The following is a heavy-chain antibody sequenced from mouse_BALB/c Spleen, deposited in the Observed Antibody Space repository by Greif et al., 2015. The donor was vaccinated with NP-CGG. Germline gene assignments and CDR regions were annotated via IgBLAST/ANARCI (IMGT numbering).Heavy chain of an antibody. D-gene: IGHD4-1*01. CDR3: ARWELGRFAY. Sequence: VMLVESGAELVRPGTSVKVSCKASGYAFTNYLIEWVKQRPGQGLEWIGVINPGSGGTNYNEKFKGKATLTADKSSSTAYMQLSSLTSDDSAVYFCARWELGRFAYWGQGTLVTVSA. CDR2: INPGSGGT. CDR1: GYAFTNYL. J-gene: IGHJ3*01. V-gene: IGHV1-54*03.